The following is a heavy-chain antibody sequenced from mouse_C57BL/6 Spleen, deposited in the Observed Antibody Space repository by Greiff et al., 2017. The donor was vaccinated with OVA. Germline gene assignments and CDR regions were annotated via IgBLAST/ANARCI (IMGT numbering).Heavy chain of an antibody. CDR1: GFTFSDYY. CDR2: ISNGGGST. V-gene: IGHV5-12*01. J-gene: IGHJ2*01. CDR3: ARGDYYGSSFDY. D-gene: IGHD1-1*01. Sequence: EVHLVESGGGLVQPGGSLKLSCAASGFTFSDYYMYWVRQTPEKRLEWVAYISNGGGSTYYPDTVKGRFTISRDNAKNTLYLQMSRLKSEDTAMYYCARGDYYGSSFDYWGQGTTLTVSS.